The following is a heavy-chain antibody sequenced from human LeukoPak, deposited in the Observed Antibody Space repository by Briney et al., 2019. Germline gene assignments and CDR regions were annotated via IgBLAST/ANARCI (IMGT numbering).Heavy chain of an antibody. V-gene: IGHV3-23*01. CDR1: GFTFSSYA. CDR3: ASHVDTVTSLPRFDY. J-gene: IGHJ4*02. D-gene: IGHD4-17*01. Sequence: GGSLRLSCAASGFTFSSYAMSWVRQAPGKGLEWVSAISGSGGSTYYADSVKGRFTISRDNSKNMLYLQMNSLKTEDTAVYYCASHVDTVTSLPRFDYWGQGTRVPVSS. CDR2: ISGSGGST.